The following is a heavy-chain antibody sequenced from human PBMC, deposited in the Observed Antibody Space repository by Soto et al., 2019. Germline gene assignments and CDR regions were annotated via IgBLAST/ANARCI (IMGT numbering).Heavy chain of an antibody. CDR1: GFTFSSYG. CDR2: ISYDGSNK. CDR3: AKDLKTTVTPIDY. Sequence: QVQLVESGRGVVQPGRSLRLSCAASGFTFSSYGMHWVRQAPGKGLEWVAVISYDGSNKYYADSVKGRFTISRDNSKNTLYLQMNSLRAEDTAVYYCAKDLKTTVTPIDYWGQGTLVTVSS. D-gene: IGHD4-17*01. V-gene: IGHV3-30*18. J-gene: IGHJ4*02.